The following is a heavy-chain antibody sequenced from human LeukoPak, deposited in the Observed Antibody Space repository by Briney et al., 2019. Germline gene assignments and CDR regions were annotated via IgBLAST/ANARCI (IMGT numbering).Heavy chain of an antibody. CDR2: INHSGST. V-gene: IGHV4-34*01. D-gene: IGHD3-22*01. CDR1: GGSFSGYY. J-gene: IGHJ3*02. Sequence: PSETLSLTCAVYGGSFSGYYWSWIRQPPGKGLEWIGEINHSGSTNYNPSLKSRVTISVDTSKNQFSLKLSSVTAADTAVYYCARLYDSSGYYYRWPSAEPVAFDIWGQGTMVTVSS. CDR3: ARLYDSSGYYYRWPSAEPVAFDI.